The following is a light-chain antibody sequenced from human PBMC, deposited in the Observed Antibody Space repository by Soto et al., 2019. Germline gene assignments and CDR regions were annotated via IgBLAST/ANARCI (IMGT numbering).Light chain of an antibody. CDR2: EGS. V-gene: IGLV2-23*01. J-gene: IGLJ3*02. Sequence: QSALTRPASVSGSPGQSITISCTGTSSDVGSYNLVSWYQQHPGKAPKLMIYEGSKRPSGVSNRFSGSKSGNTASLTISGLRAEDEADYYCCSYAGSSTWVFGGGTKVTVL. CDR1: SSDVGSYNL. CDR3: CSYAGSSTWV.